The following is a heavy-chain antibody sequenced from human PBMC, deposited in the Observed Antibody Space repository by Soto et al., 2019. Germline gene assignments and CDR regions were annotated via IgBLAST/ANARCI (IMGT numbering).Heavy chain of an antibody. D-gene: IGHD5-12*01. V-gene: IGHV4-34*01. CDR2: GNHRGDN. CDR3: GRGRGYRRFVDY. Sequence: SETLSLTCNVSVPSFTSYYWTWVRQAPGKGLEWIGEGNHRGDNTYNPSLGSRVAISVDTSKNEFSLRLTSVTGGDTGVYFCGRGRGYRRFVDYWGQGTLVTVSS. CDR1: VPSFTSYY. J-gene: IGHJ4*02.